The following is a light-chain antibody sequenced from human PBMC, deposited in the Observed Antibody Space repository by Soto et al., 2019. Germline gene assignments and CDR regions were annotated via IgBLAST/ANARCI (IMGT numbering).Light chain of an antibody. CDR2: DVT. V-gene: IGLV2-14*01. J-gene: IGLJ3*02. CDR3: NSYASSNFWV. Sequence: QSVLAQPASASGSPGQSITISCTGTGSDIGAYNYVSWYQHHPGKAPTLMIYDVTNRPSGVSNRFSGSKSGNTASLTVSGLRAEDEADYYCNSYASSNFWVFGGGTKLTVL. CDR1: GSDIGAYNY.